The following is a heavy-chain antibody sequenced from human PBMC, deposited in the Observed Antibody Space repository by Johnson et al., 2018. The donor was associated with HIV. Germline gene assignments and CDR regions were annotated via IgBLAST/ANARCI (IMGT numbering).Heavy chain of an antibody. D-gene: IGHD4-17*01. Sequence: QVQLVESGGGVVQPGGSLRLSCAASGFTFSSYGMHWVRQAPGKGLEWVAFIRYDGSEKYYADSVKGRFTISRDDAKNSLYLQMNSVRSDDTALYYCAKGFRGMTTVTINTFDIWGRGTRVTVSS. CDR1: GFTFSSYG. V-gene: IGHV3-30*02. CDR3: AKGFRGMTTVTINTFDI. J-gene: IGHJ3*02. CDR2: IRYDGSEK.